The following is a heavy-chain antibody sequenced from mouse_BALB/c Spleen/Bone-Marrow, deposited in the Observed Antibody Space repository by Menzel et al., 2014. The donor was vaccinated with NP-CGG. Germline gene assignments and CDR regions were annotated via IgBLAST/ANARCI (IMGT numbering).Heavy chain of an antibody. J-gene: IGHJ4*01. Sequence: VKLVESGPGLVSPSQRLSITCTVSGFSLTSYGLHWVRQPPGKGLEWLGVIWAGGSTNYNSALMSRLSISKDKSKSQVFLKMNSLQTDDTAMYYCARGYGNLAMDYWGQGTSVTVSS. V-gene: IGHV2-9*02. CDR3: ARGYGNLAMDY. CDR1: GFSLTSYG. D-gene: IGHD2-1*01. CDR2: IWAGGST.